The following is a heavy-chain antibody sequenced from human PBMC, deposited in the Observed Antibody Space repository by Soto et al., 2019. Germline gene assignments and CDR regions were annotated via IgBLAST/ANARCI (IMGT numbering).Heavy chain of an antibody. CDR3: ARDIYSSDYFVKWFAH. CDR1: GFSFSSYA. CDR2: ISKDGMNK. D-gene: IGHD6-19*01. J-gene: IGHJ5*02. Sequence: QVRLVESGGGVVQPGRSLRLSCTASGFSFSSYAMYWFRQPPGKGLEWVAVISKDGMNKNYADSVKGRVTVSRDNANYSLDLQLTSLRSEDTAMYYCARDIYSSDYFVKWFAHWGQGTLFTVSS. V-gene: IGHV3-30*04.